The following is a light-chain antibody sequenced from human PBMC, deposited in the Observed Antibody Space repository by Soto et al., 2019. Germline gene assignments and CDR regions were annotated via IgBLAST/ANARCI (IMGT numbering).Light chain of an antibody. CDR3: QQYNSYRT. CDR1: QSISSW. V-gene: IGKV1-5*01. CDR2: DAS. Sequence: DIQMTQSPSTLSASVGDRVTITCRASQSISSWLAWYQQKPGKAPKLLIYDASSLESGVPSRFSGSGSGTEFTLTISRLHPDDFATYYCQQYNSYRTFDQGTKVEIK. J-gene: IGKJ1*01.